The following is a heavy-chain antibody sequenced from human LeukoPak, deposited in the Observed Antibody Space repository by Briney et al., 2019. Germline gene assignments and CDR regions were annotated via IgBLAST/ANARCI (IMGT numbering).Heavy chain of an antibody. J-gene: IGHJ6*02. V-gene: IGHV4-34*01. CDR1: GGSFSGYY. D-gene: IGHD3-3*01. CDR3: ATSKGPTIFRPFVSVLLDV. Sequence: PSETLSLTCAVYGGSFSGYYWSWIRQPPGKGLEWIGEINHSGSTNYNPSLKSRVTISVDTSKNQFSLKLSSVTAADTAVYYCATSKGPTIFRPFVSVLLDVWGQGTTVTVSS. CDR2: INHSGST.